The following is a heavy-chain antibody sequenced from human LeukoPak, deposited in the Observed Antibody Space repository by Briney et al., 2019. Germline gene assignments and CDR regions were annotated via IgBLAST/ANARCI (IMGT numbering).Heavy chain of an antibody. CDR1: GFTFSSYW. J-gene: IGHJ3*02. D-gene: IGHD3-10*01. CDR3: AREAAGSSADAFDI. V-gene: IGHV3-7*01. CDR2: IKQDGSEK. Sequence: GGSLRLSCAASGFTFSSYWMSWVRQAPGKGREGVANIKQDGSEKYYVDSVKGRFTISRDNAKNSLYLQMTSLRAEDTAVYYCAREAAGSSADAFDIWGQGTMVTVSS.